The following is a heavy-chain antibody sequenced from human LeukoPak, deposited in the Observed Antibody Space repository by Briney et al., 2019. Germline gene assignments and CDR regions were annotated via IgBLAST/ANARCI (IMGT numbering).Heavy chain of an antibody. CDR2: IMPLFGTA. CDR1: GGTFNNSA. Sequence: GASVKVSCKTPGGTFNNSAISWVLQAPGQGLEWLGGIMPLFGTAGYAQKFQGRVTITKDESTRTVYLELTSLTSADTAVYYCARNVHGDYGYGWFDPWGQGTLVSVSS. J-gene: IGHJ5*02. V-gene: IGHV1-69*05. D-gene: IGHD4-17*01. CDR3: ARNVHGDYGYGWFDP.